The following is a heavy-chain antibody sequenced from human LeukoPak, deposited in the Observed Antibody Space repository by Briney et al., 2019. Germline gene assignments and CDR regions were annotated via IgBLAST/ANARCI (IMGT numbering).Heavy chain of an antibody. D-gene: IGHD3-10*01. CDR3: VKVAKYYYGSETYYFFEH. V-gene: IGHV3-21*01. CDR1: GFTFSSYS. Sequence: GGSLRLSCAASGFTFSSYSMNWVRQAPGKGLEWVSSMNSRSSSKYYADSVKGRFTISRDNAKNSLDLQMNSLRVEDTGIYYCVKVAKYYYGSETYYFFEHWGQGTPVTASS. CDR2: MNSRSSSK. J-gene: IGHJ4*02.